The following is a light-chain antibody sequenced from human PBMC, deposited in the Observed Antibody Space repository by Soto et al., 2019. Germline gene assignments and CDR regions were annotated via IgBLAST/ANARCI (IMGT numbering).Light chain of an antibody. Sequence: DIQMTQSPSSLSASVGDRVTVTCRTSQSINNHLNWYQQKPGEAPKLLIYKASTLGGGVPSRFSGGGSGTDFTLTISSLQPDDSATYYCQQYVSYSSFGPGTKVEIK. CDR1: QSINNH. CDR3: QQYVSYSS. J-gene: IGKJ3*01. V-gene: IGKV1-5*03. CDR2: KAS.